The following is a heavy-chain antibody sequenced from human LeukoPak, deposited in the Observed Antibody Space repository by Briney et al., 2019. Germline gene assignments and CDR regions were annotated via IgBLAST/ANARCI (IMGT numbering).Heavy chain of an antibody. CDR2: IIPIFGTA. V-gene: IGHV1-69*06. D-gene: IGHD6-13*01. J-gene: IGHJ5*02. CDR3: ARVSRGSSWFLPHITWFDP. CDR1: GGTFYTYA. Sequence: GASVKVSCKASGGTFYTYAISWVRQAPGQGLEWMGGIIPIFGTANYTQKFQGRVTFTADKSTNIAYMELSRLRSEDTAVYYCARVSRGSSWFLPHITWFDPWGQGTLVTVSS.